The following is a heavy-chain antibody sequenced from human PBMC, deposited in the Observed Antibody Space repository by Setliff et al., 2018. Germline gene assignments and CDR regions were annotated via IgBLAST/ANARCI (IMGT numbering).Heavy chain of an antibody. Sequence: PSETLSLTCTVSGGSVSSTSYYWGWIRQPPGKGLEWIGTIYYTGTTYYSPSLKSRVTISRDTSKNQFSLKLSSVTAADTAVYYCARAAKYDSSGYYGFWFDPWGQGTLVTVSS. V-gene: IGHV4-39*07. CDR3: ARAAKYDSSGYYGFWFDP. J-gene: IGHJ5*02. D-gene: IGHD3-22*01. CDR2: IYYTGTT. CDR1: GGSVSSTSYY.